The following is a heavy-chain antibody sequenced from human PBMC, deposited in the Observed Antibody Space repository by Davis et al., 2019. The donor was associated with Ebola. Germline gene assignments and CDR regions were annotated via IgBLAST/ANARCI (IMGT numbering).Heavy chain of an antibody. CDR1: GYTFTSYA. CDR3: ERGGGGF. CDR2: INAGNGNT. V-gene: IGHV1-3*01. J-gene: IGHJ4*02. Sequence: ASVKVSCKASGYTFTSYAMHWVRQAPGQRLEWMGWINAGNGNTKYSQKFQGRVTMTRDTSTSTVYMELSSLRSENTAVYYCERGGGGFWGQGTLVTVSS. D-gene: IGHD3-16*01.